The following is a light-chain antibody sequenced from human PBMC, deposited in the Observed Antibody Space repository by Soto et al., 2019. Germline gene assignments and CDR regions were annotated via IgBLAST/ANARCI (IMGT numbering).Light chain of an antibody. CDR3: CSFAPESTYV. Sequence: QPVLAQPASVSGSPGQSITISCTGTSSDVGAYNSVSWYQQHPHKAPQVIIYKGTQRPSGVSNRFSGSTSGNAASLTISGLQADDEADYFCCSFAPESTYVFGSGTKLTGL. CDR1: SSDVGAYNS. V-gene: IGLV2-23*01. CDR2: KGT. J-gene: IGLJ1*01.